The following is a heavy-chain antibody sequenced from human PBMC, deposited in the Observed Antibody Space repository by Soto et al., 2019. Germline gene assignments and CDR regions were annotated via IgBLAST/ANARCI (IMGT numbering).Heavy chain of an antibody. CDR1: GFTFSSYG. J-gene: IGHJ4*02. Sequence: QVQLVESRGGVVQPGRSLRLSCAASGFTFSSYGMHWVRQAPGKGLEWVAVISYDGSNKYYADSVKGRFTISRDNSKNTVYLQMNSLRAEDTAVYYCAKDYDFWSAPGYWGQGTLVTVSS. V-gene: IGHV3-30*18. D-gene: IGHD3-3*01. CDR3: AKDYDFWSAPGY. CDR2: ISYDGSNK.